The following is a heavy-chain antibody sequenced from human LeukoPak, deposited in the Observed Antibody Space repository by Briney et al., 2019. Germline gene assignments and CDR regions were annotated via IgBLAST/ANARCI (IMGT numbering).Heavy chain of an antibody. Sequence: SETLSLTCTVSGVSISSYYWSWIRQPPGKGLEWIGYIYYSGSTNYNPSLKSRVTISVDTSKNQFSLKLSSVTAADTAVYYCASNYYDSSADAFDIWGQGTMVTVSS. CDR3: ASNYYDSSADAFDI. CDR2: IYYSGST. D-gene: IGHD3-22*01. J-gene: IGHJ3*02. V-gene: IGHV4-59*01. CDR1: GVSISSYY.